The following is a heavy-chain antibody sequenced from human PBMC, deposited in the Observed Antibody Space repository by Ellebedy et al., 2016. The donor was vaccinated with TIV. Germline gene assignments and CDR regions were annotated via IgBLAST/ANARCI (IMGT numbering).Heavy chain of an antibody. CDR1: GFTFSRTV. V-gene: IGHV3-23*01. CDR3: AKGKGSSDAFDF. Sequence: GESLKISXAVSGFTFSRTVMNWVRQAPGKGLEWVSSISANGVNTYDADSVKGRFTISRDNSNNILYLQMNSLRGEDTAMYYCAKGKGSSDAFDFWGQGTMVTVS. CDR2: ISANGVNT. J-gene: IGHJ3*01.